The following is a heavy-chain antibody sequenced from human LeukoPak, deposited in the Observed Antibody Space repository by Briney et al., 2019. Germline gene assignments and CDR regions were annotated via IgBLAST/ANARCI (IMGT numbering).Heavy chain of an antibody. CDR3: ARWAIAAAALFDY. V-gene: IGHV3-11*01. Sequence: GGSLRLPCAASGFTFSDYYMSWIRQAPGKGLEWVSYISSSGSTIYYADSVKGRFTISRDNAKNSLYLQMNSLRAEDTAVYYCARWAIAAAALFDYWGQGTLVTVSS. J-gene: IGHJ4*02. D-gene: IGHD6-13*01. CDR1: GFTFSDYY. CDR2: ISSSGSTI.